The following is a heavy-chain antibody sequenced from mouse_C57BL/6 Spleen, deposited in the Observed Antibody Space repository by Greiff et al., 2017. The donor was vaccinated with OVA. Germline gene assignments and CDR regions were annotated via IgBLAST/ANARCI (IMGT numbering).Heavy chain of an antibody. CDR3: ARHDGLGRPPYDFGD. D-gene: IGHD4-1*01. CDR2: ISGGGGNP. CDR1: GFTFSSYT. V-gene: IGHV5-9*01. J-gene: IGHJ2*01. Sequence: EVMLVESGGGLVKPGGSLKLSCAASGFTFSSYTMSWVRQTPEKRLEWVATISGGGGNPYYTDSVKGRSTFSRDNAKNTLYLQMSSLRSEGTALYYCARHDGLGRPPYDFGDWGQGTTLTVAT.